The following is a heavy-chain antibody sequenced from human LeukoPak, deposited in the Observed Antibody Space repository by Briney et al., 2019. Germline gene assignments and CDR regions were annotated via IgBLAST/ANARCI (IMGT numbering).Heavy chain of an antibody. J-gene: IGHJ4*02. D-gene: IGHD3-3*01. CDR2: INSDGSST. CDR1: GFTFSRYW. Sequence: PGGSLRLSCAASGFTFSRYWMHWVRQAPGKGLVWVSRINSDGSSTSYADSAKGRFTISRDNAKNTLYLQMNSLRAEDTAVYYCARDQFGGAHDYWGQGTLVTVSS. CDR3: ARDQFGGAHDY. V-gene: IGHV3-74*01.